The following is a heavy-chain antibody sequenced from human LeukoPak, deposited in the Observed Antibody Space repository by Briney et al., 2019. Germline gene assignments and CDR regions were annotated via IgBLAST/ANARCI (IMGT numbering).Heavy chain of an antibody. Sequence: ASVKVSCKASGYTFTNYYMHWVRQAPGQGLEWMGIIFPSGRATEYAQKFQGRVTLTRDTSTNTVYMEMNGLRSEDTAVYYCARGSGSYFYWYFDLWGRGTLVTVSS. V-gene: IGHV1-46*01. CDR1: GYTFTNYY. J-gene: IGHJ2*01. CDR3: ARGSGSYFYWYFDL. CDR2: IFPSGRAT. D-gene: IGHD1-26*01.